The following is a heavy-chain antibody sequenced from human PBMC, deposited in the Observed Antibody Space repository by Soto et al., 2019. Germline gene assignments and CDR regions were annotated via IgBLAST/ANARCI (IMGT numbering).Heavy chain of an antibody. V-gene: IGHV1-3*01. D-gene: IGHD3-10*01. CDR1: GYTFTNYA. CDR2: INAGNGNT. CDR3: ARVPLLWGDV. Sequence: QVQLVQSGAEVKKPGASVKVSCKASGYTFTNYAMHWVRQAPGQRLEWMGWINAGNGNTKYSQKFQGRVTITRDTSESTAYMELSSLRSEDTAVDYGARVPLLWGDVWGQGTTVTVSS. J-gene: IGHJ6*02.